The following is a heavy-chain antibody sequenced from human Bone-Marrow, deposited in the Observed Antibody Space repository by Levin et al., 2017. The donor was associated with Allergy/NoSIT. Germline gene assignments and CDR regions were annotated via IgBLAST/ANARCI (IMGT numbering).Heavy chain of an antibody. J-gene: IGHJ4*02. CDR1: GFTFSNYQ. D-gene: IGHD2-8*01. Sequence: GGSLRLSCAASGFTFSNYQMHWVRQAPGKGLEWVAVISYDGSNKYYADSVKGRFTISRDNSRNTLYLQMNSLKIEDTAFYSCSNSPRGANPLENWGQGTLVTVSS. V-gene: IGHV3-30*04. CDR3: SNSPRGANPLEN. CDR2: ISYDGSNK.